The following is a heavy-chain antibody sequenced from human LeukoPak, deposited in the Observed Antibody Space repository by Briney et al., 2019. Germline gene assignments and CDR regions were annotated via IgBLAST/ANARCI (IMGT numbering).Heavy chain of an antibody. J-gene: IGHJ5*02. CDR2: IYTSEST. Sequence: SETLSLTCTVSGGSISSGSYYWSWIRQPAGKGLEWIGSIYTSESTHYNPSLKSRVTISVDTSKNQFSLKLSSVTAASTAVHYCARGPIVSSVIGLFPLSGFDPWGQGTLVTVSS. CDR1: GGSISSGSYY. CDR3: ARGPIVSSVIGLFPLSGFDP. D-gene: IGHD3-22*01. V-gene: IGHV4-61*02.